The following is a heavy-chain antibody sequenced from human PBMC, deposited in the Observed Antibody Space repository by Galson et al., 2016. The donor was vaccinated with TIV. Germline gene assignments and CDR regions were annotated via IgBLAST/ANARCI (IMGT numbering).Heavy chain of an antibody. CDR3: ARDQDSGAYFDY. J-gene: IGHJ4*02. CDR1: GGSISSNGIF. Sequence: TLSLTCTVSGGSISSNGIFWSWIRHHPGKGLEWIGYIYHSGSTHYNPSLKSRVAMSGATSKNQCSLTLTSVTAADTAVYYCARDQDSGAYFDYWGQGTLVTVSS. V-gene: IGHV4-31*03. D-gene: IGHD2-15*01. CDR2: IYHSGST.